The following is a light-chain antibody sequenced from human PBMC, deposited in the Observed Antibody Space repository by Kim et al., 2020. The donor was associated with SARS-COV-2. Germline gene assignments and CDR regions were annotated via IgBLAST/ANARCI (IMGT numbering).Light chain of an antibody. Sequence: VALGQTVRITGQGGSLRSYYATWYQQKPGQAPILLIYGKNNRPSGIPDRFSGSSSGNTASLTITGTQAGDEADYYCNSRDTNDIVLFGGGTQLTVL. J-gene: IGLJ2*01. V-gene: IGLV3-19*01. CDR3: NSRDTNDIVL. CDR1: SLRSYY. CDR2: GKN.